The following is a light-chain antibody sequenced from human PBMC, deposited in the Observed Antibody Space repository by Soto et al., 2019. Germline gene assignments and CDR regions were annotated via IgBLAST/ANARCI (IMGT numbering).Light chain of an antibody. CDR1: SSNIGGNS. V-gene: IGLV1-51*01. Sequence: QSVLTQPPSVSAAPGQSVTSSCSGSSSNIGGNSVSWYQQLPGTAPKLLIYDDDKRPSGIPDRFSGSKSGTSATLGITGSQTGDEADYYCGSWDSSLSAYVFGTGTKVTVL. J-gene: IGLJ1*01. CDR2: DDD. CDR3: GSWDSSLSAYV.